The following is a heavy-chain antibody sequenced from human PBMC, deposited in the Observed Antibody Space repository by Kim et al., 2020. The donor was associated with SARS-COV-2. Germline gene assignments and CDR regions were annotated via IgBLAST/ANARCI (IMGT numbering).Heavy chain of an antibody. CDR2: FDPEDGET. J-gene: IGHJ4*02. CDR3: ATGGHYDIEFDY. CDR1: GYTLTELS. V-gene: IGHV1-24*01. Sequence: ASVKVSCKVSGYTLTELSMHWVRQAPGKGLEWMGGFDPEDGETIYAQKFQSRVTMTEDTSTDTAYMELSSLRSEDTAVYYCATGGHYDIEFDYWGQGTLVTVSS. D-gene: IGHD3-9*01.